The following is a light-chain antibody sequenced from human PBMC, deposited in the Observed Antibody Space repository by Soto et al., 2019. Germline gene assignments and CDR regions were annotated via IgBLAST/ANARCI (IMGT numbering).Light chain of an antibody. V-gene: IGLV2-11*01. CDR2: DVR. CDR1: SSDIGGYSF. Sequence: QSALTQPPSVSGSPGQSVTISCSGTSSDIGGYSFVSWYQQHPGNTRKLIIYDVRNRPSGVPDRFSGSKSGNTASLTISGLQAEDEADYYCCSYAGTYSVIFGGGTKLTVL. J-gene: IGLJ2*01. CDR3: CSYAGTYSVI.